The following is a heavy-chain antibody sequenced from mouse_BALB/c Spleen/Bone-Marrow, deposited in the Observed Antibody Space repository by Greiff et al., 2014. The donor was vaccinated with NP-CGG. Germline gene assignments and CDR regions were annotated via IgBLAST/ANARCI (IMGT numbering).Heavy chain of an antibody. J-gene: IGHJ2*01. D-gene: IGHD1-2*01. CDR2: IDPSDSET. CDR3: ARVGLRLPYYFDY. CDR1: GYSFTSYW. Sequence: QVQLQQSGPQVVRPGASVKISCKASGYSFTSYWMHWVKQRPGQGLEWIGMIDPSDSETRLNQKFKDKATLTVDKSSSIAYMQLSSPTSEDSAVYYCARVGLRLPYYFDYWGQGTTLTVSS. V-gene: IGHV1S127*01.